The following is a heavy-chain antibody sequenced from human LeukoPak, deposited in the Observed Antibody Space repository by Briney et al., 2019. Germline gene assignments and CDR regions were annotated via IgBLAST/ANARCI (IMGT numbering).Heavy chain of an antibody. CDR3: ARDEAYGGGDCPNPPDY. CDR2: IIPIFGTA. V-gene: IGHV1-69*13. Sequence: GASVKVSCKASGGTFSSYAISWVRQAPGQGLEWMGGIIPIFGTANYAQKFQGRVTITADESTSTAYMELSSLRYEDTAVYYCARDEAYGGGDCPNPPDYWGQGTLVTVSS. CDR1: GGTFSSYA. J-gene: IGHJ4*02. D-gene: IGHD2-21*02.